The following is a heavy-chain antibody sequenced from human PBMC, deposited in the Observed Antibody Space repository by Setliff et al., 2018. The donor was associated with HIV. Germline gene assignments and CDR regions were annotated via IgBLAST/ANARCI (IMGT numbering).Heavy chain of an antibody. Sequence: GGSLRLSCAASGFTFRNYDMNWVRQAPGKGLEWVSFISVSGFTIHYADSVQGRFTISRDNARNSLSLQLNSLRADDTAVYYCARILDMSSRTRTLYHAMDVWGRGTTVTV. CDR3: ARILDMSSRTRTLYHAMDV. J-gene: IGHJ6*02. CDR1: GFTFRNYD. D-gene: IGHD3-10*01. V-gene: IGHV3-48*03. CDR2: ISVSGFTI.